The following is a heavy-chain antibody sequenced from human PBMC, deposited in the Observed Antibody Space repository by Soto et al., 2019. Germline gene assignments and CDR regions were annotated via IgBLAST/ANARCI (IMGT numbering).Heavy chain of an antibody. CDR3: AREPGSAERSNSYGGIDG. J-gene: IGHJ6*02. V-gene: IGHV4-61*01. CDR1: GGSVSSGSYY. Sequence: SETLSLTCTVSGGSVSSGSYYWSWIRQPPGKGLEWIGYIYYSGSTNYNPSLKSRVTISVYTSKNQFSLKLSSVTAADTALYFGAREPGSAERSNSYGGIDGWAQGTTVTVAS. D-gene: IGHD6-25*01. CDR2: IYYSGST.